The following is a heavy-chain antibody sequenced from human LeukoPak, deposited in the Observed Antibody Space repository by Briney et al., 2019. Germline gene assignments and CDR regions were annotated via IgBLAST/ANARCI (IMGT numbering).Heavy chain of an antibody. CDR1: GGSISSYY. Sequence: SETLSLTCTVSGGSISSYYWSWIRQPPGKGLEWIGEIKHSGSTNYNPSLKSRVTISVDTSKNQFSLKLSSVTAADTAVYYCARGRSGYYPIDYWGQGTLVTVSS. CDR3: ARGRSGYYPIDY. V-gene: IGHV4-34*01. J-gene: IGHJ4*02. D-gene: IGHD3-3*01. CDR2: IKHSGST.